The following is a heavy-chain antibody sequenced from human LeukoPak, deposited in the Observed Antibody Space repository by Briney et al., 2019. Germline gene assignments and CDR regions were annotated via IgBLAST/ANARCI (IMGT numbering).Heavy chain of an antibody. J-gene: IGHJ6*04. D-gene: IGHD2-2*02. CDR3: ARAGDCSSTSCYNSHYYYYYGMDV. Sequence: ASVKVSCKASGYTFTSYGISWVRQAPGQGLEWMGWISPYNGNTKYAQKLQGRVTMTTDTSTTTAYMELRSLRSDDTAVYYCARAGDCSSTSCYNSHYYYYYGMDVWGKGTTVTVSS. CDR2: ISPYNGNT. CDR1: GYTFTSYG. V-gene: IGHV1-18*04.